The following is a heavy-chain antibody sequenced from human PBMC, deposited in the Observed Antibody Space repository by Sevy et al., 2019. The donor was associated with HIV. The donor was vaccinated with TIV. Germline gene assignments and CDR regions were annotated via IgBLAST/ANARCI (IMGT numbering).Heavy chain of an antibody. CDR3: ARGNSGSFDY. CDR1: GFSFSSYW. Sequence: GGSLRLSCAASGFSFSSYWMHWVPQAPGKELEWVANIKQDESEKYYAASVKGRFTISRDNAKNSVYLQMNSLRPEDTAIYYFARGNSGSFDYWGQGTLVTVSS. CDR2: IKQDESEK. V-gene: IGHV3-7*03. J-gene: IGHJ4*02. D-gene: IGHD3-22*01.